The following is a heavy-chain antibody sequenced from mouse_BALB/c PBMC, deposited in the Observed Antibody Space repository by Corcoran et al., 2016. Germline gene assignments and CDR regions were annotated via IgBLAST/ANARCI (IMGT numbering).Heavy chain of an antibody. CDR2: IYPGSGNT. CDR1: GYTFTDNY. D-gene: IGHD2-10*02. V-gene: IGHV1-84*02. J-gene: IGHJ2*01. CDR3: ARGYGNYYFDY. Sequence: QIQLKQSGPELVKPGASVKISCKASGYTFTDNYINWVKQKPGQGLEWIGWIYPGSGNTKYNEKFKGKATLTVDTSSSTAYMQLSSLTSEDTAVYFCARGYGNYYFDYWGQGTTLTVSS.